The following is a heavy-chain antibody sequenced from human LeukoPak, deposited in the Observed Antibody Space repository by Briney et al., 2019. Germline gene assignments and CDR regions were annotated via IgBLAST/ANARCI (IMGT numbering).Heavy chain of an antibody. V-gene: IGHV4-59*01. CDR2: IYYSGST. Sequence: SETLSLTCTVSGGSISSYYWSWIRQPPGKGLEWIGYIYYSGSTNYNPSLKSRVTISVDTSKNQFSLKLSSVTAADTAVYYCASFNWNDEGYYYGMDVWGQGTTVTVSS. D-gene: IGHD1-20*01. J-gene: IGHJ6*02. CDR3: ASFNWNDEGYYYGMDV. CDR1: GGSISSYY.